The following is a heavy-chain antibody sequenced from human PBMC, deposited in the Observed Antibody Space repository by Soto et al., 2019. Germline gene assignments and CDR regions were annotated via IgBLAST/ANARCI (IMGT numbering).Heavy chain of an antibody. CDR3: AKDYDGVRVGSGRGAFDI. CDR1: GFTFSSYA. Sequence: PGGSLRLSCAASGFTFSSYAMSWVRQAPGKGLEWVSAISGSGGSTYYADSVKGRFTISRDNSKNTLYLQMNSLRAEDTAVYYFAKDYDGVRVGSGRGAFDIWGQGTMVTVSS. J-gene: IGHJ3*02. V-gene: IGHV3-23*01. D-gene: IGHD3-16*01. CDR2: ISGSGGST.